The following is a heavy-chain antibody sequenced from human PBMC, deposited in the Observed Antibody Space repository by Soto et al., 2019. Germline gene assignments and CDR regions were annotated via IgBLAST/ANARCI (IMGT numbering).Heavy chain of an antibody. CDR1: GGSFSGYY. V-gene: IGHV4-34*01. CDR3: ARKRSAYFDWLLPSSFYY. CDR2: INHSGST. Sequence: ETLFRTGAVYGGSFSGYYWSWIRQPPGKGLEWIGEINHSGSTNYNPSLKSRVTISVDTSKNQFSLKLSSVTAADTAVYYCARKRSAYFDWLLPSSFYYWGQGNLVTVSS. J-gene: IGHJ4*02. D-gene: IGHD3-9*01.